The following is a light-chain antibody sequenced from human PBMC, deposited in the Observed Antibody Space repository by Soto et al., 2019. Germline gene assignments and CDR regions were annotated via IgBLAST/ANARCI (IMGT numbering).Light chain of an antibody. V-gene: IGLV1-40*01. Sequence: QSVLTQPPSVSGAPGQRVTISCTGSSSNIGAGYNVHWYQQLPGTAPKLLTYGNSNRPSGVPDRVSGSKSGTSASLAITGLQAEDEADYYCQSYASSLSGWVFGGGTKLTVL. CDR1: SSNIGAGYN. CDR2: GNS. J-gene: IGLJ3*02. CDR3: QSYASSLSGWV.